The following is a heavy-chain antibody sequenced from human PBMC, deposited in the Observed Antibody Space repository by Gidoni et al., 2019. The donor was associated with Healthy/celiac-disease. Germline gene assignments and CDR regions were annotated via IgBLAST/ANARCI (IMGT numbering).Heavy chain of an antibody. Sequence: QVQLVQSGAAVKKPGASVKVSCKASGYTFTSYAMHWVRQAPGQRLEWMGWINAGNGNTKYSQKFQGRVTITRDTSASTAYMELSSLRSEDKAVYYCARGGLHSGHYYYYGMDVWGQGTTVTVSS. J-gene: IGHJ6*02. D-gene: IGHD4-4*01. V-gene: IGHV1-3*01. CDR3: ARGGLHSGHYYYYGMDV. CDR1: GYTFTSYA. CDR2: INAGNGNT.